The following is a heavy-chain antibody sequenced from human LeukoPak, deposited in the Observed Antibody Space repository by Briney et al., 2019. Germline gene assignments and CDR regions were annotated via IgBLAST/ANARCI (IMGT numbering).Heavy chain of an antibody. V-gene: IGHV3-11*03. Sequence: GESLRLSCAASGFTFRDYYMSWIRQAPGKGLEWVSYISSSSSYTNYADSVKGRFTISRDNAKNSLYLQMNSLRAEDTAVYYCARSYGGYVFDYWGRGTLVTASS. CDR2: ISSSSSYT. CDR1: GFTFRDYY. CDR3: ARSYGGYVFDY. D-gene: IGHD5-12*01. J-gene: IGHJ4*02.